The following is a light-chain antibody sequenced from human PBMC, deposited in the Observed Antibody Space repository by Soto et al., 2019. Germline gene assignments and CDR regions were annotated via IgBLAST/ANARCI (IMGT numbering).Light chain of an antibody. J-gene: IGKJ4*01. CDR3: QLYNSYALA. CDR2: KAS. V-gene: IGKV1-5*03. Sequence: DIQMTQSPSTLSASVGDSVTITCRASQSITTWLAWYQQKPGKAPKLLIQKASTLESGVPSRFSGSGFGTEFTLTINSLQPDDFATDYCQLYNSYALALGGGTKVEI. CDR1: QSITTW.